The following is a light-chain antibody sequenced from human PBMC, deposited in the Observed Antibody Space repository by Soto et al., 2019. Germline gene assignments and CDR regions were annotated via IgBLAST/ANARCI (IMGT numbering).Light chain of an antibody. CDR3: QQRSSWPPGYT. CDR2: DAS. CDR1: QSVSSH. J-gene: IGKJ2*01. Sequence: EIVLTQSPATLSLSPGERATLSCRASQSVSSHLAWYQQKPGQAPRLLIYDASNRATGIPARFSGSGSGTDLTLTISSLEPEDFAVYYCQQRSSWPPGYTFGQGTKLEIK. V-gene: IGKV3-11*01.